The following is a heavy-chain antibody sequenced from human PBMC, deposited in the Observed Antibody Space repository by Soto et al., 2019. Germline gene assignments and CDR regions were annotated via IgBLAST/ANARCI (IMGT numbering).Heavy chain of an antibody. CDR1: GYTFTSYA. Sequence: GASVKVSCKASGYTFTSYAMHWVRQAPGQRLEWMGWISAYNGNTNYAQKLQGRVTMTTDTSTSTAYMELRSLRSDDTAVYYCARDGNDFWSGYGDDAFDIWGQGTMVTVSS. CDR3: ARDGNDFWSGYGDDAFDI. V-gene: IGHV1-18*01. CDR2: ISAYNGNT. D-gene: IGHD3-3*01. J-gene: IGHJ3*02.